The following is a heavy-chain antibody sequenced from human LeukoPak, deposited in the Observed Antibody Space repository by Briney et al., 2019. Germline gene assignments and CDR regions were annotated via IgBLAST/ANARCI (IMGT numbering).Heavy chain of an antibody. CDR1: GFTFSSHA. CDR3: ARQPYYYDRSGPTQHFDY. CDR2: ISCDGANT. Sequence: GRSLRLSCAASGFTFSSHAIHWVRQAPGKGLEWVAVISCDGANTYYADSVKGRFTISRDNSKNTLYLQMNSLTAEDTAVYYCARQPYYYDRSGPTQHFDYWGQGTLVTVSS. V-gene: IGHV3-30-3*01. J-gene: IGHJ4*02. D-gene: IGHD3-22*01.